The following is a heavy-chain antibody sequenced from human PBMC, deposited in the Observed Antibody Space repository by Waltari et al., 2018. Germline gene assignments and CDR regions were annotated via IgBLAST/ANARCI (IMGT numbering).Heavy chain of an antibody. D-gene: IGHD3-10*01. CDR1: GGSLSSSSHF. Sequence: QLQLQESGPGLVEPSETLSLTCTAPGGSLSSSSHFWAWIRRPPGKGLEWIGSIYYSGSTFYNPSLKSRVTISVDTSKNQFSLKLTSVTAVDTAEYYCARIGSVNWFDPWGQGILVTASS. CDR2: IYYSGST. V-gene: IGHV4-39*01. J-gene: IGHJ5*02. CDR3: ARIGSVNWFDP.